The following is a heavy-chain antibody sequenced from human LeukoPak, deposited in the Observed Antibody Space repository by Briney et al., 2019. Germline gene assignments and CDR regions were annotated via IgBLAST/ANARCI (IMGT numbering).Heavy chain of an antibody. D-gene: IGHD3-16*02. V-gene: IGHV4-39*01. Sequence: SETLSLTCAVSGGSISSSSYYWGWIRQPPGKGLEWIGSIYYSGSTYYNPSLKSRVTISVDTSKNQFSLKLSSVTAADTAVYYCARAPFYDYVWGSYRSSWFDPWGQGTLVTVSS. CDR3: ARAPFYDYVWGSYRSSWFDP. CDR1: GGSISSSSYY. J-gene: IGHJ5*02. CDR2: IYYSGST.